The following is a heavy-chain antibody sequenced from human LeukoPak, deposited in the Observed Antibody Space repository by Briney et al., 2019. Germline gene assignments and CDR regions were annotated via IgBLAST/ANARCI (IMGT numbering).Heavy chain of an antibody. CDR2: ISAYNGNT. CDR3: ARRGQQQLYDAFDI. D-gene: IGHD6-13*01. J-gene: IGHJ3*02. CDR1: GYTFTRYG. Sequence: GASVKVSCKASGYTFTRYGISWVRQAPGQGLEWMGWISAYNGNTNYAQKLQGRVTMTTDTSTSTAYMELRSLSSDDSAVYYCARRGQQQLYDAFDIWGQGTMVTVSS. V-gene: IGHV1-18*01.